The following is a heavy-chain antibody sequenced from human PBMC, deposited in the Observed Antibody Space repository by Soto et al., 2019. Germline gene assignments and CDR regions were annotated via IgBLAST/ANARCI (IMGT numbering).Heavy chain of an antibody. J-gene: IGHJ4*02. CDR3: ARHLGTGTHRADSAY. V-gene: IGHV4-39*01. Sequence: DGGWKSKPPGKGLEWIGAIYYSGSTYYHPSLWGRATLSVDTSKNQFSLKLSSVTAADTAVYYCARHLGTGTHRADSAYRGQGTPVPGSS. CDR2: IYYSGST. CDR1: D. D-gene: IGHD1-1*01.